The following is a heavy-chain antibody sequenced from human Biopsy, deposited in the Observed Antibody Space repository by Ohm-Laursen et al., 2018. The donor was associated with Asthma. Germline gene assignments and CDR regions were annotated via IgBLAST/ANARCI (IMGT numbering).Heavy chain of an antibody. J-gene: IGHJ4*02. V-gene: IGHV3-53*01. Sequence: SLRLSCTASGFSVSTKYMSWVRQAPGKGLEWVSLIYSGDNTYYADSVKGRFTISRDFSKNTLHLQMHSLRVEDTAVYYCARGDSSNWSHYYFDYWGQGTLVTVSS. CDR1: GFSVSTKY. CDR2: IYSGDNT. D-gene: IGHD3-22*01. CDR3: ARGDSSNWSHYYFDY.